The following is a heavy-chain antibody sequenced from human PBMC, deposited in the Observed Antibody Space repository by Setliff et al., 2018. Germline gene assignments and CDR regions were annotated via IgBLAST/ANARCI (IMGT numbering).Heavy chain of an antibody. CDR3: SRLVRYCTRTSCQRLSGGEF. Sequence: GASVKVSCKASGYTFTSYYMHWVRQAPGQGLEWMGLINPTGGSTSYAQKFQGRVTMTRDTSTSTAYMELRSLGSDDTAVYYCSRLVRYCTRTSCQRLSGGEFWGQGTLVTVSS. D-gene: IGHD2-8*01. V-gene: IGHV1-46*01. J-gene: IGHJ4*02. CDR2: INPTGGST. CDR1: GYTFTSYY.